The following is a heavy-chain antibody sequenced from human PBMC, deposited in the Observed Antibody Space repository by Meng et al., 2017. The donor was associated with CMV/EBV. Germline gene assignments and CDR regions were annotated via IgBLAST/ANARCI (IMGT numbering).Heavy chain of an antibody. CDR1: GFTFSSYE. CDR2: ISSSGSTI. J-gene: IGHJ4*02. D-gene: IGHD1-7*01. V-gene: IGHV3-48*03. Sequence: GGSLRLSCAASGFTFSSYEMNWVRQAPGQGLEWVSYISSSGSTIYYADSVKGRFTISRDNAKNSLYLQMNSLRAEDTAVYYCARERNWNSGVEYYFDYWGQGTLVTVSS. CDR3: ARERNWNSGVEYYFDY.